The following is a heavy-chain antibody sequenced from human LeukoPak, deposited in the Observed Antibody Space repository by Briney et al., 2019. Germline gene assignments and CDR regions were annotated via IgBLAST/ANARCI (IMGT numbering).Heavy chain of an antibody. D-gene: IGHD6-13*01. V-gene: IGHV1-3*01. J-gene: IGHJ4*02. CDR1: GGTFSSYA. Sequence: ASVTVSCKASGGTFSSYAISWVRQAPGQRLEWMGWINAGNGNTKYSQKFQGRVTITRDTSTSTAYMELRSLRSDDTAVYYCATAATYSSSWSFDYWGQGTLVTVSS. CDR3: ATAATYSSSWSFDY. CDR2: INAGNGNT.